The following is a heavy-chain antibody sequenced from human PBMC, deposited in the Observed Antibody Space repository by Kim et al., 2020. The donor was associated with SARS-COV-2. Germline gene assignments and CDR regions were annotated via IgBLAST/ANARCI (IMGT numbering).Heavy chain of an antibody. CDR3: ASLGSSSWYNWFDP. CDR2: IYYSGST. CDR1: GGSISSSSYY. J-gene: IGHJ5*02. Sequence: SETLSLTCTVSGGSISSSSYYWGWIRQPPGKGLEWIGSIYYSGSTYYNPSLKSRVTISVDTSKNQFSLKLSSVTAADTAVYYCASLGSSSWYNWFDPWGQGTLVTVSS. V-gene: IGHV4-39*01. D-gene: IGHD6-13*01.